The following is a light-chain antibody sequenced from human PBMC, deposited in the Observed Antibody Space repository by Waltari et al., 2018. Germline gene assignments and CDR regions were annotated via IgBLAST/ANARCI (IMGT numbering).Light chain of an antibody. Sequence: QSALTQPRSVSGYPGQSVTISCTGTSSDVGGYNYVSWYQQHPGKAPKLMIYDVSKRPSGVPDRFSGSKSGNTASLTIAGLQAEDEADYYCCSYAGSYTWVCGGGTKLTVL. V-gene: IGLV2-11*01. CDR3: CSYAGSYTWV. CDR1: SSDVGGYNY. J-gene: IGLJ2*01. CDR2: DVS.